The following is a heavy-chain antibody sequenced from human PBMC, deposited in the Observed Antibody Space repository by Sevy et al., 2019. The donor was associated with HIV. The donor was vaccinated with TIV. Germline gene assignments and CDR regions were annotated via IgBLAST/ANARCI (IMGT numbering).Heavy chain of an antibody. J-gene: IGHJ4*02. V-gene: IGHV3-33*08. CDR3: ARGGGYCGGDCYSIDY. CDR1: GFTFSSYV. CDR2: IWYDGTIK. D-gene: IGHD2-21*02. Sequence: GGSLRLSCAASGFTFSSYVMHWVRQAPGKGLEWVALIWYDGTIKYYADSVKGPFTISRDNSKDTLFLQMNSLTPKDTAVYYCARGGGYCGGDCYSIDYWGQGALVTVSS.